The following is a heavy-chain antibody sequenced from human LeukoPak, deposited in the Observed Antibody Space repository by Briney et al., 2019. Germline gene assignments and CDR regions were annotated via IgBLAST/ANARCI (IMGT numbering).Heavy chain of an antibody. V-gene: IGHV3-7*04. D-gene: IGHD6-19*01. Sequence: GGSLRLSCAASGFTFSSYWMSWVRQAPGKGLEWVGMINPDGNEKFYVDSMKGRFTISRDNAKNSLHLQLNSLRAEDTAVYYCSRAEVAVPGGVYWGQGTLVTVSS. CDR3: SRAEVAVPGGVY. CDR1: GFTFSSYW. J-gene: IGHJ4*01. CDR2: INPDGNEK.